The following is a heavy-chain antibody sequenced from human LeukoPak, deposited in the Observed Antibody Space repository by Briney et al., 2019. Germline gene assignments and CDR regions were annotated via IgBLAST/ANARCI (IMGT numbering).Heavy chain of an antibody. CDR2: FYSGGST. V-gene: IGHV3-53*01. Sequence: GGSLRLSCAASGFTVSSNYMSWVRQAPGKGLEWVSVFYSGGSTYYADSVKGRFTISRDNSKNTLYLQMNSLRAEDTAVYYCARELLNFSGFDYWGQGTLVTVSS. CDR3: ARELLNFSGFDY. J-gene: IGHJ4*02. CDR1: GFTVSSNY. D-gene: IGHD3-10*01.